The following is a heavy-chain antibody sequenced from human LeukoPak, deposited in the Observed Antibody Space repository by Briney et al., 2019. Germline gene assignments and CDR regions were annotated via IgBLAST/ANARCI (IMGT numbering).Heavy chain of an antibody. CDR2: IHYSGST. CDR3: ARQAKILGVVVVVPAAMTWFDP. V-gene: IGHV4-31*03. J-gene: IGHJ5*02. Sequence: PSETLSLTCSVDGGSISSGGYYWSWIRQHPGRGLEWTGYIHYSGSTFYNPSLKSRLTISVDTSKNQFSLRLSSVTAADTAVYYCARQAKILGVVVVVPAAMTWFDPWGQGTLVTVSS. CDR1: GGSISSGGYY. D-gene: IGHD2-2*01.